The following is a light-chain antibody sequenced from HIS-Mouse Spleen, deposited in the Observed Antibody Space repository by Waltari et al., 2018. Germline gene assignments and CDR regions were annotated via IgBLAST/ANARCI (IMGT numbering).Light chain of an antibody. CDR1: NIGSKS. J-gene: IGLJ2*01. CDR3: QVWDSSSDPVV. Sequence: SYVLTQPPSVSVAPGKTARITCGGTNIGSKSVHWYQQKPGQAPVLVVYDDSDRPSGIPERFSGSNSGNTATLTISRVEAGDEADYYCQVWDSSSDPVVFGGGTKLTVL. CDR2: DDS. V-gene: IGLV3-21*03.